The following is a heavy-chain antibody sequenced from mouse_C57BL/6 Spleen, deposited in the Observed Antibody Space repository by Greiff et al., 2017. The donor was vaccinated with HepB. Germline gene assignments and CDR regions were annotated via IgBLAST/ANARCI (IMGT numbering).Heavy chain of an antibody. V-gene: IGHV1-50*01. CDR1: GYTFTSYW. CDR3: ARGNYAY. J-gene: IGHJ2*01. Sequence: VQLQQPGAELVKPGASVKLSCKASGYTFTSYWMQWVKQRPGQGLEWIGEIDPSDSYTNYNQKFKGKATLTVDTSSSTAYMQLSSLTSEDSAVYYCARGNYAYWGQGTTLTVSS. CDR2: IDPSDSYT. D-gene: IGHD2-1*01.